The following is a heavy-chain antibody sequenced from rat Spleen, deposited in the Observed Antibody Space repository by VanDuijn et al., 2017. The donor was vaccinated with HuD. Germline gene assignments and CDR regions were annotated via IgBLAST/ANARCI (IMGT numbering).Heavy chain of an antibody. Sequence: EVQLVESGGGLVQPGRSLKLSCVASGFTFKNYWMTWIRQAPGKGLEWVASITNTGGSTYYPDSVKGRFTVSRDYAKNTLFLQMDSLRSEDTATYYCAKEGDGGYSSYPNWFAYWGQGTLVTVSS. V-gene: IGHV5-31*01. CDR3: AKEGDGGYSSYPNWFAY. J-gene: IGHJ3*01. CDR1: GFTFKNYW. CDR2: ITNTGGST. D-gene: IGHD1-8*01.